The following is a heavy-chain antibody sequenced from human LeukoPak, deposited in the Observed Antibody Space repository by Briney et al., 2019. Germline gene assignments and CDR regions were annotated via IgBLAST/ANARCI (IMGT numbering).Heavy chain of an antibody. V-gene: IGHV3-23*01. Sequence: PGGSLRLSCAASGFTFSSYAMSWVRQAPGKGLEWVSAISGSGGSTYYADSVKGRFTISRDNSKNTLYLQMNSLRAEDTAVYYCAKVPQRSNTIFGVVIVYYFDYWGQGTLVTVSS. J-gene: IGHJ4*02. D-gene: IGHD3-3*01. CDR2: ISGSGGST. CDR3: AKVPQRSNTIFGVVIVYYFDY. CDR1: GFTFSSYA.